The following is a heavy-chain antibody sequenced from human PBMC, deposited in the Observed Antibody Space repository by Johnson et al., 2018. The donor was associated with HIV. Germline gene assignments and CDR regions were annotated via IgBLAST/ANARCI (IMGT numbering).Heavy chain of an antibody. CDR3: ASTGSGSDDAFDI. V-gene: IGHV3-20*04. Sequence: VQLVESGGRVVWPGGSLRLPCAASEFTFGDFGMNWVRQAPGKGLDWVSNINWNGGSTTYADSVKGRFTISRDNSKNTLSLKMNSLRAEDTAVYYCASTGSGSDDAFDIWGQGTMVTVSS. CDR2: INWNGGST. CDR1: EFTFGDFG. J-gene: IGHJ3*02. D-gene: IGHD3-10*01.